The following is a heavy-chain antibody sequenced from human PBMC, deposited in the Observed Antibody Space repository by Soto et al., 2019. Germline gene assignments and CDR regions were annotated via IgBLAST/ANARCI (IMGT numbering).Heavy chain of an antibody. D-gene: IGHD2-21*01. CDR1: GFIFNTYD. CDR3: ARGRSNHFDSSPAPKFDP. CDR2: IGTLFDT. J-gene: IGHJ5*02. Sequence: EVQLVESGGGLVQPGGSLRLSCEASGFIFNTYDVHWVRQRKGKGLEWVSGIGTLFDTYYADSVMGRFTISRENAKNSFYLQIKNLRVDDTAVYYCARGRSNHFDSSPAPKFDPWGQGILVTVSS. V-gene: IGHV3-13*01.